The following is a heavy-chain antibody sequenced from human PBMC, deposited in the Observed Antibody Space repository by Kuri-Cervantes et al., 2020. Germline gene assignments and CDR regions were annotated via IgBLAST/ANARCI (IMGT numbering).Heavy chain of an antibody. Sequence: GESLKISCAASGFTFSSYGMHWVRQAPGKGPEWVAVISYDGSNKYYADSVKGRFTISRDNSKNTLYLQMNSLRAEDTAVYYCAGIRDSRGKWYFDYWGQGTLVTVSS. V-gene: IGHV3-30*03. CDR1: GFTFSSYG. D-gene: IGHD3-10*01. CDR3: AGIRDSRGKWYFDY. J-gene: IGHJ4*02. CDR2: ISYDGSNK.